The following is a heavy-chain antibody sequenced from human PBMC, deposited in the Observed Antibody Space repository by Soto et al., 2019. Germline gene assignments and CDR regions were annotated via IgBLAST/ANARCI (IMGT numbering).Heavy chain of an antibody. D-gene: IGHD3-10*01. Sequence: EVQLVESGGGLVKPGGSLRLSCAASGFTFTNAWMSWVRQAPGKGLEWVGRIKTKTDAGATDYAAHVKGRFTISRDDSKNTLYLQMSNLKTEDTAVYYCATGFRARGEYDFWGQGTLVTVSS. CDR2: IKTKTDAGAT. J-gene: IGHJ4*02. CDR1: GFTFTNAW. CDR3: ATGFRARGEYDF. V-gene: IGHV3-15*01.